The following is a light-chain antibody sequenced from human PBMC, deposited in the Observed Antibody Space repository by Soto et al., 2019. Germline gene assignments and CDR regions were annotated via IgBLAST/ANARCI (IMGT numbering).Light chain of an antibody. CDR1: SSNIGAGYD. CDR2: VNS. CDR3: QYYDSSLSGLV. V-gene: IGLV1-40*01. Sequence: QSVLTQPPSVSGAPGQRVTISCTGSSSNIGAGYDVHWYQQLPGTAPKLLIYVNSNRPSGVPDRFSGSKSGTSASLAITGLQAEDDADYYCQYYDSSLSGLVFGGGTKLTVL. J-gene: IGLJ2*01.